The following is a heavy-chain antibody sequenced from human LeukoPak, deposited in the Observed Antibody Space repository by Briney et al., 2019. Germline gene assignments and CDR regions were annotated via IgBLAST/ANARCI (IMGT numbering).Heavy chain of an antibody. V-gene: IGHV3-11*01. D-gene: IGHD3-10*01. CDR2: SSTSGSTI. CDR1: GFIISDYY. J-gene: IGHJ5*02. CDR3: ARESYYYGSGAYGP. Sequence: GGSLRLSCAASGFIISDYYMGWIRQAPGKGLEWLSYSSTSGSTISYADSVKGRFTISRDNAKNSLYLQMNSLRAEDTAVYYCARESYYYGSGAYGPWGQGTLVTVSS.